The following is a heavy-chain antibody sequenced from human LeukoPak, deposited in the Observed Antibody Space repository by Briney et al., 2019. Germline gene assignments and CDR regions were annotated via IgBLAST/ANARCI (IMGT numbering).Heavy chain of an antibody. J-gene: IGHJ5*02. D-gene: IGHD2-15*01. Sequence: SVKVSCKASGGTFSSYAISWVRQAPGQGLEWMGRIIPIFGTANYAQKFQCRVTITTDESTSTAYMELSSLISEDTAVYYCARDRCSGGSCYSTSKYNWFDLWGQGTLVTVSS. CDR3: ARDRCSGGSCYSTSKYNWFDL. V-gene: IGHV1-69*05. CDR2: IIPIFGTA. CDR1: GGTFSSYA.